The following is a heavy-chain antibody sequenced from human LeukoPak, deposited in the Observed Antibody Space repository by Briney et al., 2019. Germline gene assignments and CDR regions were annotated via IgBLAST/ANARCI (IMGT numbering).Heavy chain of an antibody. V-gene: IGHV3-21*01. CDR2: ISSSSSYI. Sequence: PGGSLRLSCAASGFTFSSYSMNWVRQAPGKGLEWVSSISSSSSYIYYADSVKGRFTISRDNAKNSLYLQMNSLRAEDTAVYYCARWEDDYNYYDSSGWQNAFDIWGQGTMVTVSS. D-gene: IGHD3-22*01. CDR1: GFTFSSYS. J-gene: IGHJ3*02. CDR3: ARWEDDYNYYDSSGWQNAFDI.